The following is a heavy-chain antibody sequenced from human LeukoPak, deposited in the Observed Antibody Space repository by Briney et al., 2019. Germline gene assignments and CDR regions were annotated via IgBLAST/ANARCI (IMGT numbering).Heavy chain of an antibody. Sequence: SETLSLTCTVSGGSISSYYWSWIRQPPGKGLEWLGYIYYSGSTNYNPSLKSRVTISVDTSKNQFSLKLSSVTAADTAVYYCARGAAAGLGDAFDIWGQGTMVTVSS. J-gene: IGHJ3*02. D-gene: IGHD6-13*01. V-gene: IGHV4-59*01. CDR1: GGSISSYY. CDR2: IYYSGST. CDR3: ARGAAAGLGDAFDI.